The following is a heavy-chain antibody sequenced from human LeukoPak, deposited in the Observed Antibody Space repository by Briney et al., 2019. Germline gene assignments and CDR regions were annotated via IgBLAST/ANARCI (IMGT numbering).Heavy chain of an antibody. V-gene: IGHV3-11*04. D-gene: IGHD6-19*01. CDR1: GFTFSDYY. CDR2: ISSSGSTI. Sequence: AGTLRLTCAASGFTFSDYYMSWIRHAPGKGLEWVSYISSSGSTIYYADSVKGRFTISRDNATNSLYLQMNSLRAEDRAVYYGARESIAVAGAPFDYGGQGTLVTASS. CDR3: ARESIAVAGAPFDY. J-gene: IGHJ4*02.